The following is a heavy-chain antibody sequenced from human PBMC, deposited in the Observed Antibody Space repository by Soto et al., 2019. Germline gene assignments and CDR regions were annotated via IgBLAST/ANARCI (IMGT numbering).Heavy chain of an antibody. CDR2: INPADSDI. Sequence: EVQLVQSGTEVKKPGESLKISCQGSGYSFTSNWIGWVRQMPGKGLEWMGIINPADSDIKYSPSFQGQVTISADKSIGTAYLQWSSLKASDTAMYYCARHQRDDASRKIDYWGQGTLVTVSS. CDR3: ARHQRDDASRKIDY. V-gene: IGHV5-51*01. J-gene: IGHJ4*02. D-gene: IGHD3-16*01. CDR1: GYSFTSNW.